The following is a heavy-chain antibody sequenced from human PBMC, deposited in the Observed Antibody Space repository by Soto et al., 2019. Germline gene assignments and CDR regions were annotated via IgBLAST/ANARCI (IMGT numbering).Heavy chain of an antibody. Sequence: QVQLQESGPGLVKPSQTLSLTCTVSGGSISSCNYYWVWIRQPPGKGLQRIGFISYSGSTYYNASLQSRFTVSVDTSKNQFSLNLSFVTAADTAVYYCATMGTPATGLYYFDSWGQGTLVTVSS. CDR2: ISYSGST. CDR3: ATMGTPATGLYYFDS. D-gene: IGHD1-7*01. V-gene: IGHV4-30-4*01. J-gene: IGHJ4*02. CDR1: GGSISSCNYY.